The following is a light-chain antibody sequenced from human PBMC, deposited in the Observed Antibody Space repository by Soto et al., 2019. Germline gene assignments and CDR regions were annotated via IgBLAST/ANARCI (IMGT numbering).Light chain of an antibody. CDR3: QQRSNWPPYT. CDR1: QSVSSY. CDR2: DAS. J-gene: IGKJ2*01. Sequence: EIVLTQSPATLSLSPGERATLSCRASQSVSSYLAWYQHKPGQAPRLLIYDASNRATGIPARFSGSGSGTDFTLTISSLEPEDFAVYYGQQRSNWPPYTFGQGTKLDIK. V-gene: IGKV3-11*01.